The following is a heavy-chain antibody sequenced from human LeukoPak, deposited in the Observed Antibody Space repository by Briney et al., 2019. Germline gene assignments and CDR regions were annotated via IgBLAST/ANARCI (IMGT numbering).Heavy chain of an antibody. D-gene: IGHD3-22*01. Sequence: GGSLRLSCAVSGFTVSSNYMSWVRQAPGKGLEWASTIYSGGSTRYADSVKGRFTISRDNAKNSLYLQMNSLRAEDTAVYYCARDFHRRYYDSSGHYTAFDIWGQGTMVTVSS. CDR1: GFTVSSNY. CDR3: ARDFHRRYYDSSGHYTAFDI. J-gene: IGHJ3*02. V-gene: IGHV3-66*01. CDR2: IYSGGST.